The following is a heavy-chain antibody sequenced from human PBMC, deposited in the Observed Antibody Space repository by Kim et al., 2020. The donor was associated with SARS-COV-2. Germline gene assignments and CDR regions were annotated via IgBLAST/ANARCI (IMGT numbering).Heavy chain of an antibody. D-gene: IGHD2-8*01. CDR3: AKDRERQPLTNRYYGMDV. CDR2: ISYDGSNK. V-gene: IGHV3-30*18. CDR1: GFTFSSYG. Sequence: GGSLRLSCAASGFTFSSYGMHWVRQAPGKGLEWVAVISYDGSNKYYADSVKGRFTISRDNSKNTLYLQMNSLRAEDTAVYYCAKDRERQPLTNRYYGMDVWGQGTTVTVSS. J-gene: IGHJ6*02.